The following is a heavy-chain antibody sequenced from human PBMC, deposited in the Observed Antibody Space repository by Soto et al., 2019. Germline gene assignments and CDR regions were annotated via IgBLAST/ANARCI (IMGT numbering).Heavy chain of an antibody. V-gene: IGHV4-59*12. D-gene: IGHD1-26*01. CDR3: ARVTKLLTIDY. Sequence: SETLSLTCTVSGGSISSSYYWSWIRQPPGKGLEWIGYIYYSGSTNYNPSLKSRVTISVDTSKNQFSLKLSSVTAADTAVYYCARVTKLLTIDYWGQGTLVTVSS. CDR2: IYYSGST. J-gene: IGHJ4*02. CDR1: GGSISSSYY.